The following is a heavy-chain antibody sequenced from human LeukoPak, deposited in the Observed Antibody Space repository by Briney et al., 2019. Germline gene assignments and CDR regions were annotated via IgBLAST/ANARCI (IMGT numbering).Heavy chain of an antibody. Sequence: GGSLRLSCAASGFTFSSYGMHWVRQAPGKGLEWVAVIWYDGSNKYYADSVKGRFTISRGNSKNTLYLQMNSLRAEDTAVYYCARDGGEHAFDIWGQGTMVTVSS. D-gene: IGHD2-21*01. CDR2: IWYDGSNK. V-gene: IGHV3-33*01. CDR3: ARDGGEHAFDI. CDR1: GFTFSSYG. J-gene: IGHJ3*02.